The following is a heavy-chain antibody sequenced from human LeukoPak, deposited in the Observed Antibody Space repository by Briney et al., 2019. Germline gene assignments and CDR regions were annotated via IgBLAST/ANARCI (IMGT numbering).Heavy chain of an antibody. J-gene: IGHJ4*02. V-gene: IGHV3-30*04. CDR2: ISYDGSNK. Sequence: GRSLRLSCAASGFTFSSYAMHWVRQAPGKGLEWVAVISYDGSNKYYADSVKGRFTISRDNSKNTLYLQMNSLRAEDTAVYYCAREDDYQFDYWGQGTLVTVSS. CDR3: AREDDYQFDY. CDR1: GFTFSSYA. D-gene: IGHD3-16*01.